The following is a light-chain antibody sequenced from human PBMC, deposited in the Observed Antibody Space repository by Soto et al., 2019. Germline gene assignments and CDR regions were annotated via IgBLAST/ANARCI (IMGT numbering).Light chain of an antibody. CDR1: SSDVGGYNY. V-gene: IGLV2-11*01. J-gene: IGLJ3*02. CDR3: CSYAGSYTWV. Sequence: QSALTQPRSVSGSPGQSVTISCTGTSSDVGGYNYVSWYQQHPGKAPKLMIYDVSKRPSGVPDRFSGSKSGNTASLTISGIQAEDEAYYYCCSYAGSYTWVFGGGTKLTVL. CDR2: DVS.